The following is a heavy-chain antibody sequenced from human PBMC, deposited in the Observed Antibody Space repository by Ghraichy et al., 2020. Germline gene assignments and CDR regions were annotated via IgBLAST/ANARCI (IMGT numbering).Heavy chain of an antibody. Sequence: SQTLSLTYAVYGGSFSGYYWSWIRQPPGKGLEWIGEINHSGSTNYNPSLKSRVTISVDTSKNQFSLKLSSVTAADTAVYYCARGTKYYPFWSGYYNFDYWGQGTLVTVSS. CDR2: INHSGST. CDR1: GGSFSGYY. D-gene: IGHD3-3*01. CDR3: ARGTKYYPFWSGYYNFDY. J-gene: IGHJ4*02. V-gene: IGHV4-34*01.